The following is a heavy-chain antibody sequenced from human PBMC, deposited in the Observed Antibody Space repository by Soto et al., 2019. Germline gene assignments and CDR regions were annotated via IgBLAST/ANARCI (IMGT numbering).Heavy chain of an antibody. D-gene: IGHD3-22*01. Sequence: PGESLKISCQGSGYTFTNHWITWVRQMPGKGLEWMGRINPSDSHTNYSSSFQGHVTMSVDKSISTAYLQWSSLKASDSAMYYCARHASYYVSSGYFGTYGGQGTLVTVSS. V-gene: IGHV5-10-1*01. J-gene: IGHJ4*02. CDR3: ARHASYYVSSGYFGTY. CDR1: GYTFTNHW. CDR2: INPSDSHT.